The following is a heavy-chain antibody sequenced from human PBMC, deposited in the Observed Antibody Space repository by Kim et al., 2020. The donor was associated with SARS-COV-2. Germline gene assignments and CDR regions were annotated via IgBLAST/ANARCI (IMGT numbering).Heavy chain of an antibody. CDR1: GFTFSSYA. Sequence: GGSLRLSCAASGFTFSSYAMSWVRQAPGKGLEWVPAISGSGGSTYYADSVKGRFTISRDNSKNTLYLQMNSLTAEDTAIYYCAKDRKRVTMVRWGQGTLVTVSS. CDR2: ISGSGGST. J-gene: IGHJ4*02. V-gene: IGHV3-23*01. D-gene: IGHD3-10*01. CDR3: AKDRKRVTMVR.